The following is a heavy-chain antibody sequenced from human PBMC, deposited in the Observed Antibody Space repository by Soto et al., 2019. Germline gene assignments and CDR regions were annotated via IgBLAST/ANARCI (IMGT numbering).Heavy chain of an antibody. CDR2: ISSSSSYI. D-gene: IGHD2-15*01. CDR3: ARALLVVVAATPGTGYYYYGMDV. V-gene: IGHV3-21*01. J-gene: IGHJ6*02. Sequence: GGSLRLSCAASGFTFSSYSMNWVRQAPGKGLEWVSSISSSSSYIYYSDSVKGRFTISRDNAKNSLYLQMNSLRAEDTAVYYRARALLVVVAATPGTGYYYYGMDVWGQGTTVTVSS. CDR1: GFTFSSYS.